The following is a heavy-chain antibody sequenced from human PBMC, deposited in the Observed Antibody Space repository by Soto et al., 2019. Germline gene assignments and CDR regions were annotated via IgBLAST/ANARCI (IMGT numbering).Heavy chain of an antibody. D-gene: IGHD6-13*01. J-gene: IGHJ6*02. CDR3: ARDNTIDSRGMDV. V-gene: IGHV3-30-3*01. Sequence: VQLVESGGGLVQPGRSLRLSCAASGFTFSSYAMHWVRQAPGKGLEWVAVISYDGSNKYYADSVKGRFTISRDNSKNTLYLQMNSLRAEDTAVYYCARDNTIDSRGMDVWGQGTTVTVSS. CDR2: ISYDGSNK. CDR1: GFTFSSYA.